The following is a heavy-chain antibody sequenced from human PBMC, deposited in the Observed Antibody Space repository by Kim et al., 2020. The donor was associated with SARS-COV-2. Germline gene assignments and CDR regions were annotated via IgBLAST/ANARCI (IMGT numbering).Heavy chain of an antibody. D-gene: IGHD6-19*01. J-gene: IGHJ4*02. CDR2: A. V-gene: IGHV1-69*04. Sequence: ANYAQKFQGRVTITADKSTSTAYMELSSLRSEDTAVYYCAIAVAGSAFDYWGQGTLVTVSS. CDR3: AIAVAGSAFDY.